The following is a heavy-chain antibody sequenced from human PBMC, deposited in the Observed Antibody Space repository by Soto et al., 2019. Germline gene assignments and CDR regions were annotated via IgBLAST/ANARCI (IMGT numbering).Heavy chain of an antibody. V-gene: IGHV1-2*04. CDR2: INPKSGGT. J-gene: IGHJ6*02. CDR3: ARNSGYDFSYYYYGMDV. CDR1: GYSFTDYY. D-gene: IGHD5-12*01. Sequence: ASVKVSCKASGYSFTDYYIHWVRQAPGQGLEWMGWINPKSGGTNYAQKFQGWVTMTRDTSISTAYMELSRLRSDDTAVYYCARNSGYDFSYYYYGMDVWGQGTTVTVSS.